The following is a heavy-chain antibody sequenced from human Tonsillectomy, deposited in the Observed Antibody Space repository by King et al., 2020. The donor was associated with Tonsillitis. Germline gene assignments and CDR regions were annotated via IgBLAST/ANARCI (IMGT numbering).Heavy chain of an antibody. Sequence: VQLVESGGGLVQPGRSVRLSCEASGFTFSSYWMHWVRQAPGKELVWVSHINGDGTNTNYADSVKGRFTISRDNAKNTLYLQMNSLRADDTAVYFCATVGSSAYYVYWGQGTLVTVSS. J-gene: IGHJ4*02. V-gene: IGHV3-74*01. CDR1: GFTFSSYW. CDR3: ATVGSSAYYVY. CDR2: INGDGTNT. D-gene: IGHD3-22*01.